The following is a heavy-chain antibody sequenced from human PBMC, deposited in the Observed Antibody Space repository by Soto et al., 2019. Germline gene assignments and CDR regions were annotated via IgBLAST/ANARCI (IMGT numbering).Heavy chain of an antibody. CDR3: ARENYYYYGMDV. V-gene: IGHV1-8*01. Sequence: ASVKVSCKASGYTFTSYDINWVRQATGQGLEWMGWMNPNSGNTGYAQKFQGRVIMTRNTSISTAYMELSSLRSEDTAVYYCARENYYYYGMDVWGQGTTVTVSS. J-gene: IGHJ6*02. CDR1: GYTFTSYD. CDR2: MNPNSGNT.